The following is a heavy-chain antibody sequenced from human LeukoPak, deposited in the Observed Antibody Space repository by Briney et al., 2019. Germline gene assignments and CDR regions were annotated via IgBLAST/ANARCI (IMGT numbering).Heavy chain of an antibody. D-gene: IGHD2-15*01. Sequence: PGRSLRLSCAASGFTFSSYGMHWVRQAPGKGLEWVAVISYDGSNKYYADSVKGRFTISRDNSKNTLYLQMNSLRAEDSAAYYCAKDSSWHESGIGSVNAFDIWGQGTMVTVSS. CDR3: AKDSSWHESGIGSVNAFDI. J-gene: IGHJ3*02. V-gene: IGHV3-30*18. CDR2: ISYDGSNK. CDR1: GFTFSSYG.